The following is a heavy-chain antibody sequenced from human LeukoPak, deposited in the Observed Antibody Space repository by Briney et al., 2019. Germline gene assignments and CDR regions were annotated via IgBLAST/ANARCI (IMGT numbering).Heavy chain of an antibody. CDR2: TSGSGDST. V-gene: IGHV3-23*01. Sequence: GGSLRLSCAASGFSFSSYAMTWVRQAAGKGLEWVSATSGSGDSTYYIDSVKGRFTISRDNSKNTLYLQMNSLTVDDTAVYYCAKAQSGLGSSHNPAEFWGQGTLVTVSS. CDR3: AKAQSGLGSSHNPAEF. CDR1: GFSFSSYA. J-gene: IGHJ4*02. D-gene: IGHD3-10*01.